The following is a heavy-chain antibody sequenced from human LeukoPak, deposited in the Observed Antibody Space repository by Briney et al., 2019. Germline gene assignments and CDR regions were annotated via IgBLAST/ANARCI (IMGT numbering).Heavy chain of an antibody. CDR3: ARVFGTMVRGVILFDY. CDR1: GGSFSGYY. V-gene: IGHV4-34*01. J-gene: IGHJ4*02. CDR2: INHSDST. D-gene: IGHD3-10*01. Sequence: PSDTLSLTCAVYGGSFSGYYWSWIRQPPGKGLEWIGEINHSDSTNYNPSLKSRVTISVDTSKNQFSLKLSSVTAADTAVYYCARVFGTMVRGVILFDYWGQGTLVTVSS.